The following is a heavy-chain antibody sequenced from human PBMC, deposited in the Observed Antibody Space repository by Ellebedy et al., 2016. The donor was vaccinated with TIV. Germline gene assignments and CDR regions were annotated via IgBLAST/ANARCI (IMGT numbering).Heavy chain of an antibody. CDR2: ISAGGNT. Sequence: LSLTCAASGFTVSSSYMNWVRQAPGKGLEWVSGISAGGNTYYADSVKGRFTISRNDSKNTLYLQMNSLRAEDTANYYCAREAGTSGWYSGFQHWGQGTLVTVSS. J-gene: IGHJ1*01. V-gene: IGHV3-53*01. D-gene: IGHD6-19*01. CDR3: AREAGTSGWYSGFQH. CDR1: GFTVSSSY.